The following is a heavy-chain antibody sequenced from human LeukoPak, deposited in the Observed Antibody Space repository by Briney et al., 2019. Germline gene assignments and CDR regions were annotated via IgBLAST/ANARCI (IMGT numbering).Heavy chain of an antibody. CDR2: TYTCGST. Sequence: SDTLSVTCTVSGDSLSSSYWSWIRQSAGQGLEWIGRTYTCGSTNYNPSLKSRVTISVDTSKNQFSLKLSSVTAADTAVYYCARATGGFGELSPYYYYYMDVWGKGTTVTISS. J-gene: IGHJ6*03. V-gene: IGHV4-4*07. CDR3: ARATGGFGELSPYYYYYMDV. CDR1: GDSLSSSY. D-gene: IGHD3-10*01.